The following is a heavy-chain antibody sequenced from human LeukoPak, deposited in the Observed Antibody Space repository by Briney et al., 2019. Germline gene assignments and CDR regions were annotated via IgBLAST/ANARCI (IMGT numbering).Heavy chain of an antibody. CDR1: GYTFISYH. CDR3: ARRYGSGSYDY. D-gene: IGHD3-10*01. CDR2: ISAYNGNT. J-gene: IGHJ4*02. V-gene: IGHV1-18*01. Sequence: ASVKVSCKASGYTFISYHISWVRQAPGQGLEGMGWISAYNGNTNYAQKIQGRVTMTTDTSTSTAYMELRSLRSDDTAVYYCARRYGSGSYDYWGQGTLVTVSS.